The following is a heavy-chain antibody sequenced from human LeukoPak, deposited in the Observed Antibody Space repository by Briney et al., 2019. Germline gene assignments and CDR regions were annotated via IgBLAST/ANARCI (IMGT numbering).Heavy chain of an antibody. CDR1: GYTFTSYD. CDR3: ARGSRSIAARLYYYYYGMDV. CDR2: MNPNSGNT. Sequence: GASVKVSCKASGYTFTSYDINWERQATGQGLEWMGWMNPNSGNTGYAQKFQGRVTMTRNTSISTAYMELSSLRSEDTAVYYCARGSRSIAARLYYYYYGMDVWGQGTTVTVS. V-gene: IGHV1-8*01. J-gene: IGHJ6*02. D-gene: IGHD6-6*01.